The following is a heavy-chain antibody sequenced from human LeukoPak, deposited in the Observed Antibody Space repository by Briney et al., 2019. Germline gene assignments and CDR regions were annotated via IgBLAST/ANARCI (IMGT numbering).Heavy chain of an antibody. J-gene: IGHJ5*02. Sequence: SETLSLTCAVYGGSFSGYYCSWIRQPPGKGLEWIGEINHSGSTNYNPSLKSRVTISVDTSKNQFSLKLSSVTAADTAVYYCARGFCSGGSCYYGWFDPWGQGTLVTVSS. CDR2: INHSGST. CDR3: ARGFCSGGSCYYGWFDP. CDR1: GGSFSGYY. V-gene: IGHV4-34*01. D-gene: IGHD2-15*01.